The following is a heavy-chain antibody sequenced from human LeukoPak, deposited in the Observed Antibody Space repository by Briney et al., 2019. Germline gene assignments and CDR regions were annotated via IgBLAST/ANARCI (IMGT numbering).Heavy chain of an antibody. CDR2: IKQDGSET. J-gene: IGHJ3*02. CDR1: GFTFSSYW. CDR3: AKFTPRGSSDAFDI. D-gene: IGHD6-19*01. Sequence: LLGGSLRLSCAASGFTFSSYWMSWVRQAPGKGLEWVANIKQDGSETYYVDSVEGRFTASRDNAESSLYLQMTSLRVEDTAVYYCAKFTPRGSSDAFDIWGQGTMVTVSS. V-gene: IGHV3-7*03.